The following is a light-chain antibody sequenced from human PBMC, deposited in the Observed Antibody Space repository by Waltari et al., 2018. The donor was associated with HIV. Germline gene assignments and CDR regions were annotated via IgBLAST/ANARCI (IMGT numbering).Light chain of an antibody. J-gene: IGLJ3*02. CDR3: SSYISSSSPV. V-gene: IGLV2-14*01. CDR2: EVS. Sequence: QSALTQPASVSGSPGQSITISCTGTSTDVGDYYVSWYQHHPGKAPKVIIYEVSNRPSGVSNRFSGSKSGNTASLTISGLLAEDEADYFCSSYISSSSPVFGGGTRLTVL. CDR1: STDVGDYY.